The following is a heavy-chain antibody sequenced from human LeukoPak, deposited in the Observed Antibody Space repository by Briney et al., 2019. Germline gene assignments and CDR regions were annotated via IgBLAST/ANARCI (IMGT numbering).Heavy chain of an antibody. J-gene: IGHJ6*02. CDR1: GFTFDDYA. V-gene: IGHV3-9*01. D-gene: IGHD5-18*01. CDR3: AKDRSSHVDTAMVYYYYGMDV. CDR2: ISWNSGSI. Sequence: PGGSLRLSCAASGFTFDDYAMHWVRQAPGKGLEWVSGISWNSGSIGYADSVKGRFTISRDNAKNSLYLQMNSLRAEDTALYYCAKDRSSHVDTAMVYYYYGMDVWGQGTTVTVSS.